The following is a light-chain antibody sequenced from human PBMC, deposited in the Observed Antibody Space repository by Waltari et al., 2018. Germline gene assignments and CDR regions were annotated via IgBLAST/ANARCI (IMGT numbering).Light chain of an antibody. CDR2: EGS. Sequence: QSALTQPASVSGSPGQSITISCTGTSSDVGSYNLVSWYQQHPGKAPKLMIYEGSKRPAGVSNRFSGSKAGNTASLTSSGLQAEDEADYYCCSYAGSSTRVVFGGGTKLTVL. CDR3: CSYAGSSTRVV. J-gene: IGLJ2*01. CDR1: SSDVGSYNL. V-gene: IGLV2-23*01.